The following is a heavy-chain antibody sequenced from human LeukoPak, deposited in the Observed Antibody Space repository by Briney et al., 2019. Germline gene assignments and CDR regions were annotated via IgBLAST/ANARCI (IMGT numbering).Heavy chain of an antibody. J-gene: IGHJ5*02. Sequence: SETLSLTCTVSGGSISSYYWSWIRHPPGKGLEWIGYIYYSGSTNYNPSLKSRVTISVDTSKNQFSLKLSSVTAADTAVYYCARGESAGGNWFDPWGQGTLVTVSS. D-gene: IGHD3-10*01. CDR2: IYYSGST. CDR3: ARGESAGGNWFDP. V-gene: IGHV4-59*01. CDR1: GGSISSYY.